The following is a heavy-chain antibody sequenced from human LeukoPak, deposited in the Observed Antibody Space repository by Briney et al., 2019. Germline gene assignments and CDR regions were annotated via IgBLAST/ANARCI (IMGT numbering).Heavy chain of an antibody. Sequence: PGGSLKLSCAASGFTFSGSAMHWVRQASGKGLEWVGRIRSKANSYATAYAASVRGRFTISRDDSKNTAYLEMNSLKTVDTAVYLCARLDEVAKKFDYWGQGALVTVSS. V-gene: IGHV3-73*01. CDR3: ARLDEVAKKFDY. CDR2: IRSKANSYAT. J-gene: IGHJ4*02. CDR1: GFTFSGSA. D-gene: IGHD2-15*01.